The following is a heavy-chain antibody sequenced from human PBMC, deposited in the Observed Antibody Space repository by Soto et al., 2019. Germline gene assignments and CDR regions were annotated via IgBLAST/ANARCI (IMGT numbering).Heavy chain of an antibody. CDR2: ISAYNGNT. D-gene: IGHD3-9*01. CDR3: ARGPTYYDILTGYSPPPYYYYYMDV. V-gene: IGHV1-18*01. J-gene: IGHJ6*03. Sequence: QVQLVQSGAEVKKPGASVKVSCKASGYTFTSYGISWVRQAPGQGLEWMGWISAYNGNTNYAQKLQGRVTMTTHTSTSTAYMELRSLRSDDTAVYYCARGPTYYDILTGYSPPPYYYYYMDVWGKGTTVTVSS. CDR1: GYTFTSYG.